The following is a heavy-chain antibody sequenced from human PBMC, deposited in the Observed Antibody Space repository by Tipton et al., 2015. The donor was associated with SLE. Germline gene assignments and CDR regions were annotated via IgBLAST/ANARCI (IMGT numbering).Heavy chain of an antibody. CDR1: GGSISRSTYY. CDR3: ARQLTTIVVVPASPSFDF. CDR2: IYYSGST. J-gene: IGHJ4*02. V-gene: IGHV4-39*01. Sequence: TLSLTCTVSGGSISRSTYYWGWIRQPPGKGLEWIGNIYYSGSTYYNPSLKSRVSISVDTSKNQFSLELSSVTAADTAVYYCARQLTTIVVVPASPSFDFWGQGILVTVSS. D-gene: IGHD2-2*01.